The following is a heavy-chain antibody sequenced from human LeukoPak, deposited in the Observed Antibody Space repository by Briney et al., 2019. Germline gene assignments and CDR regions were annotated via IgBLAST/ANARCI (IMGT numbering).Heavy chain of an antibody. V-gene: IGHV4-59*08. J-gene: IGHJ4*02. CDR2: IYYSGST. D-gene: IGHD5-12*01. CDR1: GGSISSYY. CDR3: AIAYSGYDAFDY. Sequence: SETLSLTCTVSGGSISSYYWSWIRQPPGKGLEWIGYIYYSGSTNYNPSLKSRVTISADTSKNQFSLKLSSVTAADTAVYYCAIAYSGYDAFDYWGQGTLVTVSS.